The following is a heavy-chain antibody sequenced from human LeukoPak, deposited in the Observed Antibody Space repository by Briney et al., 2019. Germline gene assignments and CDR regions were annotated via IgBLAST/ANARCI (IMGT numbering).Heavy chain of an antibody. V-gene: IGHV4-59*01. CDR3: ARGDRGYNYGPFDC. J-gene: IGHJ4*02. CDR1: GGSISSYY. CDR2: IFYSGST. D-gene: IGHD5-18*01. Sequence: SETLSLTCTVSGGSISSYYWSWIRQPPGKGLEWIGYIFYSGSTNYNPSLKSRVTISLDTSKNQFSLKLSSVTAADTAVYYCARGDRGYNYGPFDCWGQGTRVTVSS.